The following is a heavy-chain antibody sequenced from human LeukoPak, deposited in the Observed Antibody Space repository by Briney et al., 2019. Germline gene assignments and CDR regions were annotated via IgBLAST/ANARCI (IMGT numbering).Heavy chain of an antibody. D-gene: IGHD3-3*01. CDR2: IYYSGST. V-gene: IGHV4-39*01. CDR3: ARGTLLRFLEWLPAPWFDP. J-gene: IGHJ5*02. Sequence: SETLSLTCTVSGGSISSSSYYWGWIRQRPGKGREGIGSIYYSGSTYYNPSLKSRVTISVDTSKNQFSLKLSSVTAADTAVSYCARGTLLRFLEWLPAPWFDPWGQGTLSPSPQ. CDR1: GGSISSSSYY.